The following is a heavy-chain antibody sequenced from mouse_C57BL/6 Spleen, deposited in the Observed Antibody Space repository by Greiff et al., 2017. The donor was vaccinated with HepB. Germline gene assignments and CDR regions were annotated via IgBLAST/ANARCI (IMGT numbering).Heavy chain of an antibody. CDR3: AREDYGSCSY. V-gene: IGHV1-82*01. CDR2: IYPGDGDT. Sequence: QVQLQHSGPELVKPGASVKISCKASGYAFSSSWMNWVKQRPGKGLEWIGRIYPGDGDTNYNGKFKGKATLTADKSSSTAYMQLSSLTSEDSAVYFCAREDYGSCSYWGQGTTLTVSS. CDR1: GYAFSSSW. D-gene: IGHD1-1*01. J-gene: IGHJ2*01.